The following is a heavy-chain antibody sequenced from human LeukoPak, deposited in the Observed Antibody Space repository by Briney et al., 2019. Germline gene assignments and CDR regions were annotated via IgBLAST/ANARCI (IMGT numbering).Heavy chain of an antibody. CDR3: AKVLGIAAAKMSWDFDY. J-gene: IGHJ4*02. CDR2: INSDGSTT. V-gene: IGHV3-74*01. Sequence: PGGSLRLSCAASGFTLTTYWMHWVRQAPGKGLVWVSHINSDGSTTSYADSVKGRFTISRDNAKNTLYLQMNSLRVEDTAVYYCAKVLGIAAAKMSWDFDYWGQGTLVTVSS. CDR1: GFTLTTYW. D-gene: IGHD6-13*01.